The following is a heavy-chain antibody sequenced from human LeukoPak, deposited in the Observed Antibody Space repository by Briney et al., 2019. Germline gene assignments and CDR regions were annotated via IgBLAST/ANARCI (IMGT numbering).Heavy chain of an antibody. Sequence: SETLSLTCTVSGGSISSSSYYWGWIRQPPGKGLEWIGSIYYSGSTYYNPPLKSRVTISVDTSKNQFSLKLSSVTAADTAVYYCASPGEMARGRPCDYWGQGTLVTVSS. CDR2: IYYSGST. V-gene: IGHV4-39*01. J-gene: IGHJ4*02. CDR1: GGSISSSSYY. CDR3: ASPGEMARGRPCDY. D-gene: IGHD5-24*01.